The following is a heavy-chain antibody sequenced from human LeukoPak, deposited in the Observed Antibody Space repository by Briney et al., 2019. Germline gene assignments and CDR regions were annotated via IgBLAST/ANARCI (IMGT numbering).Heavy chain of an antibody. CDR1: GFTFSSYE. CDR3: ARGIDLDAFDI. J-gene: IGHJ3*02. V-gene: IGHV3-48*03. D-gene: IGHD2-15*01. CDR2: ISSSGSTI. Sequence: EGSLRLSCAASGFTFSSYEMNWVRQAPGKGLEWVSYISSSGSTIYYADSVKGRFTISRDNAKNSLYLQMNSLRAEDTAVYYCARGIDLDAFDIWGQGTMVTVSS.